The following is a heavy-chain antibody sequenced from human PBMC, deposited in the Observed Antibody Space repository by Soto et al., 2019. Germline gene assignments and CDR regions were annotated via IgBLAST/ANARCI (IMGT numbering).Heavy chain of an antibody. CDR1: GFTFSNAW. Sequence: PGGSLRLSCAASGFTFSNAWMSWVRQAPGKGLEWVGRIKSKTDGGTTDYAAPVKGRFTISRDDSKNTLYPQMNSLKTEDTAVYYCTRHTYYYDSSGYYYVGYYYYGMDVWGQGTTVTVSS. J-gene: IGHJ6*02. CDR2: IKSKTDGGTT. CDR3: TRHTYYYDSSGYYYVGYYYYGMDV. V-gene: IGHV3-15*01. D-gene: IGHD3-22*01.